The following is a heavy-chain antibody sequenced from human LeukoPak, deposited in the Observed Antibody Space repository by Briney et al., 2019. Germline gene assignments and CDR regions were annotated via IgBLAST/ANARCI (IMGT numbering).Heavy chain of an antibody. CDR2: ISGSGGST. Sequence: GGSLRLSCAASGFTFSSYAMSWVRQAPGKGLEWVSAISGSGGSTYSADSVKGRFTISRDNSKNTLYLQMNSLRAEDTAVYYCAKVGYYDSSGYFDYWGQGTLVTVYS. CDR1: GFTFSSYA. J-gene: IGHJ4*02. V-gene: IGHV3-23*01. D-gene: IGHD3-22*01. CDR3: AKVGYYDSSGYFDY.